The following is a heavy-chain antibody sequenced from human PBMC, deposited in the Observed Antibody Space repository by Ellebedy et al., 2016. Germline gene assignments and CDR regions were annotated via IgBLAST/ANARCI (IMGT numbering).Heavy chain of an antibody. CDR3: ARDRASSGSAWN. Sequence: SETLSLTXSVSGDSLSSGAYYWSWIRQHPGKGLEWIGYIYYSGSTYYNPSLKSRVTISVDTSKNQFSLKLSSVTAADTAVYYCARDRASSGSAWNWGQGTLVTVSS. V-gene: IGHV4-31*03. J-gene: IGHJ4*02. CDR1: GDSLSSGAYY. D-gene: IGHD1-26*01. CDR2: IYYSGST.